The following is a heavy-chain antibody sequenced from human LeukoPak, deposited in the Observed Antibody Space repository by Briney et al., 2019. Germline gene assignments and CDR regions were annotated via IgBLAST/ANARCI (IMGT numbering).Heavy chain of an antibody. CDR2: IYHSGST. D-gene: IGHD3-3*01. Sequence: SETLSLTCAVSGGSISSGGYSWSWIRQPPGKGLEWIGYIYHSGSTNYNPSLKSRVTISVDTSKNQFSLKLSSVTAADTAVYYCARVRGDFWSGYSNCFDYWGQGTLVTVSS. J-gene: IGHJ4*02. CDR1: GGSISSGGYS. V-gene: IGHV4-30-2*01. CDR3: ARVRGDFWSGYSNCFDY.